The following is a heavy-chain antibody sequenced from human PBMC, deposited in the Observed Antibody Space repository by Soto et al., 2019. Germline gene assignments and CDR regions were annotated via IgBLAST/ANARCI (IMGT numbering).Heavy chain of an antibody. CDR3: AKSLSGSHGAFDM. J-gene: IGHJ3*02. Sequence: QVQLVESGGGVVQPGRSLRLSCAASGFIFSTYGMHWVRQAPGKGLEWVAVISYDGSNQYYEDSVKGRFTISRDNSKNTLYLQMNSLRVEDTAVYYCAKSLSGSHGAFDMWGQGNMVTVSA. CDR2: ISYDGSNQ. V-gene: IGHV3-30*18. CDR1: GFIFSTYG.